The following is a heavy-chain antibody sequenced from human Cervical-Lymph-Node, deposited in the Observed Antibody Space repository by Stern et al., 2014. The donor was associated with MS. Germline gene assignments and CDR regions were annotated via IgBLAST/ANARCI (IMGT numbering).Heavy chain of an antibody. Sequence: EVQLEESGGGLVQPGGSLRLSCAASGFTFSRYWMSWVRQAPGKGLEWVANIKQDGSEKYYVDSVKGRFTISRDNAKNSLYLQMDSLRVEDTAVYYCAGYSSGLFDCWGQGTLVTVSS. CDR3: AGYSSGLFDC. CDR2: IKQDGSEK. CDR1: GFTFSRYW. D-gene: IGHD6-19*01. J-gene: IGHJ4*02. V-gene: IGHV3-7*01.